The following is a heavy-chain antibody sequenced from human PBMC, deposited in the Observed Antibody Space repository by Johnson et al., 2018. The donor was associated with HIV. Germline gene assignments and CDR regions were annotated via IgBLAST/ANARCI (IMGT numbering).Heavy chain of an antibody. CDR2: IGTAGDT. Sequence: VQLVESGGGLVQPGGSLRLSCAASGFTFSSYDMHWVRQATGKGLEWVSAIGTAGDTYYPGSVKGRFTISRENAKNSLYLQMNSLRAEDTAVYYCAREASYYDSSGYHSAVDAFDIWGQGTMVTVSS. CDR1: GFTFSSYD. CDR3: AREASYYDSSGYHSAVDAFDI. D-gene: IGHD3-22*01. J-gene: IGHJ3*02. V-gene: IGHV3-13*01.